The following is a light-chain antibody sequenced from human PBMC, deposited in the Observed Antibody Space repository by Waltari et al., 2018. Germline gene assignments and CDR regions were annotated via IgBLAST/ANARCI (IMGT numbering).Light chain of an antibody. CDR3: CSYAGSYIP. Sequence: QSALTQPRSVSGSPGRSVTISCTGTSSDVGGYKYVSWYQQHPGKAPKLMIYDVSKRPSGVPDRFSGSKSGNTASLTISGLQAEDEADYYCCSYAGSYIPFGGGTKLTVL. J-gene: IGLJ2*01. CDR1: SSDVGGYKY. CDR2: DVS. V-gene: IGLV2-11*01.